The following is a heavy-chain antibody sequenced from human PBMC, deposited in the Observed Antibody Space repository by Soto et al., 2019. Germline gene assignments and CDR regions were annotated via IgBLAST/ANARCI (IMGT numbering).Heavy chain of an antibody. Sequence: PGGSLRLSCAASGFTFNDYSMAWVRLPPGKGLEWVSSITSLSSYTQYADSVKGRFTISRDNAKNSLYLQMNSLRAEDTAVYYCARLNGYCSSTSCRAADHWFDPWGQGTVVTVSS. CDR2: ITSLSSYT. CDR3: ARLNGYCSSTSCRAADHWFDP. J-gene: IGHJ5*02. V-gene: IGHV3-21*01. CDR1: GFTFNDYS. D-gene: IGHD2-2*03.